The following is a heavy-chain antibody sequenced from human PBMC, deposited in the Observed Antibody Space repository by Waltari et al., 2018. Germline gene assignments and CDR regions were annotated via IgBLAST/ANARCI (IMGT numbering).Heavy chain of an antibody. D-gene: IGHD6-6*01. J-gene: IGHJ4*02. Sequence: EVQLVESGGGLVQPGASLRLSCAASGFTVSNYYTHWVRQGPGTGLVWISRINNGGGSSTTYADSVKGRVTIAKDNAKNTVYLQMNSLRAEDTAVYHCARGGQLALDYWGQGTLVTVSS. V-gene: IGHV3-74*01. CDR1: GFTVSNYY. CDR2: INNGGGSST. CDR3: ARGGQLALDY.